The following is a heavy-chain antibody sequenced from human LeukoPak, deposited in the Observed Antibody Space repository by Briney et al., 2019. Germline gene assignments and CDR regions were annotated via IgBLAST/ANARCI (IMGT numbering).Heavy chain of an antibody. CDR2: ISGNGGST. CDR1: GFTFSSYE. Sequence: PGGSLRLSCAASGFTFSSYEMNWVRQAPGKGLEWVSAISGNGGSTYYADSVKGRFTISRDNSKNTLYLQMNSLRAEDTAVYYCAKDQLNVDIVATIPYYFDYWGQGTLVTVSS. V-gene: IGHV3-23*01. CDR3: AKDQLNVDIVATIPYYFDY. D-gene: IGHD5-12*01. J-gene: IGHJ4*02.